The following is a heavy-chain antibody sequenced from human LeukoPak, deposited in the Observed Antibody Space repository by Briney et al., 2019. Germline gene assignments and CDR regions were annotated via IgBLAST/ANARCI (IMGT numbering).Heavy chain of an antibody. CDR1: GGSFSGYY. Sequence: PSGTLSLTCAVDGGSFSGYYWSWIRQPPGKGLEWIGEINHSGSTNYNPSLKSRVTISVDTSKNQFSLKLSSVTAADTAVYYCARARLTMVRGVTDDYRGQGTLVTVSS. J-gene: IGHJ4*02. V-gene: IGHV4-34*01. CDR2: INHSGST. D-gene: IGHD3-10*01. CDR3: ARARLTMVRGVTDDY.